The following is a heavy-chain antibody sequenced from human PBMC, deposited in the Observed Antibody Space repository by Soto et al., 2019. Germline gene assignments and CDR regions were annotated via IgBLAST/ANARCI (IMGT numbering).Heavy chain of an antibody. CDR3: ARDITIFGVVIPNNWFDP. J-gene: IGHJ5*02. V-gene: IGHV1-69*04. D-gene: IGHD3-3*01. Sequence: GASVKVSCKASGGTFSSYTISWVRQAPGQGLEWMGRIIPILGIASYAQKFQGRVTITADKSTSTAYMELSSLRSEDTAVYYCARDITIFGVVIPNNWFDPWGQGTLVTVSS. CDR1: GGTFSSYT. CDR2: IIPILGIA.